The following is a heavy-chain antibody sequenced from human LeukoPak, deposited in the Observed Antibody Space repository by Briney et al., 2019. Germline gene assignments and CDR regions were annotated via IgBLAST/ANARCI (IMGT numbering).Heavy chain of an antibody. CDR1: GFTLSSYD. D-gene: IGHD2-15*01. V-gene: IGHV3-23*01. Sequence: GGSLRLSCAASGFTLSSYDMRYVRQSPGGGLEWVSPKSGRGGSTYYADSVKGRFTISRDNSKNTLYLQMHSLRAEDTAVYYCANSPPPYCSGGTCFGFDYWGQGTLVTVSS. J-gene: IGHJ4*02. CDR3: ANSPPPYCSGGTCFGFDY. CDR2: KSGRGGST.